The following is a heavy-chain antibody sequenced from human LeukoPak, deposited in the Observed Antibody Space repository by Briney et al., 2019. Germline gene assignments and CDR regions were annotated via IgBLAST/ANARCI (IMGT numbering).Heavy chain of an antibody. D-gene: IGHD1-1*01. Sequence: SSETLSLTCTVSGGSISSYYWSWIRQPPGKGLEWIGYIYYSGSTNYNPSLKSRVTISVDTSKNQFSLKLSSVTAADTAVYYCARGNGDYYYCGMDVWGQGTTVTVSS. CDR1: GGSISSYY. CDR2: IYYSGST. J-gene: IGHJ6*02. V-gene: IGHV4-59*01. CDR3: ARGNGDYYYCGMDV.